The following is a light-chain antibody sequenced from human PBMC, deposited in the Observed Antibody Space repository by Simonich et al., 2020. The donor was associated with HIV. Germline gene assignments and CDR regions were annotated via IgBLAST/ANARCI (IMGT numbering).Light chain of an antibody. CDR2: KDS. V-gene: IGLV3-25*03. CDR3: QSAASSGTYWV. J-gene: IGLJ3*02. CDR1: ALPKQY. Sequence: SYELTQPPSVSVSPGQTARITCSGNALPKQYAYWYQQKPGQAPVLVIYKDSERPSGFPELFSGSSSGTTVTLTISGVQAEDEADYYCQSAASSGTYWVFGGGTKVTVL.